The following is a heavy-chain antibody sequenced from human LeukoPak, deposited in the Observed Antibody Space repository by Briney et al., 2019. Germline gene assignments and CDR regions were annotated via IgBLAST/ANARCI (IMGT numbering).Heavy chain of an antibody. CDR1: GITLSNYG. V-gene: IGHV3-23*01. Sequence: GGSLRLSCAVSGITLSNYGMSWVHQAPGKGLEWVAGISDRGSRTNYADSVKGRFTISTDHPKNTLYLQMNSLRAEDTAVYFCAKRGVVIRVILVGFHKEAYYFDFWGQGALVTVSS. CDR3: AKRGVVIRVILVGFHKEAYYFDF. CDR2: ISDRGSRT. J-gene: IGHJ4*02. D-gene: IGHD3-22*01.